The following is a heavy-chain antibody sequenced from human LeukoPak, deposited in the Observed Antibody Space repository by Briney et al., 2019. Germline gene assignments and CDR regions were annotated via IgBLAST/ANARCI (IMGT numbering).Heavy chain of an antibody. V-gene: IGHV4-59*01. CDR2: MYYSRGT. D-gene: IGHD3-3*01. CDR1: GGSISSDY. Sequence: SETLSLTCTVSGGSISSDYWSWVRQPPGKGGGWWGDMYYSRGTNYIPSLTCRVTISVHTSKPQFSLKLSSVPAADTAVYYCARGKYDFSSAYSLRWFGAWGQRSLSTLS. J-gene: IGHJ5*02. CDR3: ARGKYDFSSAYSLRWFGA.